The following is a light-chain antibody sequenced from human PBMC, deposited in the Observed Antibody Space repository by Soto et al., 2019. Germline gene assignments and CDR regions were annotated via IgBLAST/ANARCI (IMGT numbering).Light chain of an antibody. V-gene: IGKV3-20*01. CDR1: QRINSNH. CDR2: GSS. CDR3: QQYGSSSWT. J-gene: IGKJ1*01. Sequence: ENVLTQSPGTLSLSPGERATLSCGASQRINSNHLAWYQQKPGQAPRLLIHGSSNRATGIPDRFGGSGSGTDFTLTIRRLEPEDFAVYYCQQYGSSSWTFGQGTKVEIK.